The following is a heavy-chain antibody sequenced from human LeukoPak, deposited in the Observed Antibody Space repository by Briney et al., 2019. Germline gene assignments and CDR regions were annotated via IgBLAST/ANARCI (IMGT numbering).Heavy chain of an antibody. Sequence: SQTLSLTCTVSGGSIRSGNHYWAWIRQSPGQGLEWLGYIYNTATTFYNPSLMGRVTISPDTSKNQFSLKLTSVTAADTAVYYCARESTYSQGKGLVYWGQGTLVTVSS. V-gene: IGHV4-30-4*08. D-gene: IGHD6-19*01. CDR3: ARESTYSQGKGLVY. CDR2: IYNTATT. CDR1: GGSIRSGNHY. J-gene: IGHJ4*02.